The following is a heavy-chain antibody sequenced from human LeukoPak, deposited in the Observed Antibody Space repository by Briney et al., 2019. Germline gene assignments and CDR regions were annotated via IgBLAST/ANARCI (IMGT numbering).Heavy chain of an antibody. CDR2: IIPIFGTA. J-gene: IGHJ6*04. CDR1: GGTFSSYA. D-gene: IGHD2-15*01. V-gene: IGHV1-69*01. CDR3: ARPPGSAAGVGMDV. Sequence: AASVKVSCKASGGTFSSYAISWVRQAPGQGLEWMGGIIPIFGTANYAQKFQGRVTITADESTSTAYMELSSLRSEDTAVYYCARPPGSAAGVGMDVWGKGTMVTVSS.